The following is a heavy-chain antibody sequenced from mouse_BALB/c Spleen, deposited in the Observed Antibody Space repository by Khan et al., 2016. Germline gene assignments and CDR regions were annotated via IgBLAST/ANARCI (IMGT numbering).Heavy chain of an antibody. J-gene: IGHJ1*01. V-gene: IGHV1S29*02. CDR1: GYTFTDYN. Sequence: EVQLQESGPDLVKPGASVKISCKASGYTFTDYNMHWVKQSHGKSLEWIGYIYPYNGGTGYNQKLKNKATLTVDNSSSTASMELRSLTSEDSAVYYCAISNDWYFDVWGAGTTVTVSS. CDR2: IYPYNGGT. CDR3: AISNDWYFDV.